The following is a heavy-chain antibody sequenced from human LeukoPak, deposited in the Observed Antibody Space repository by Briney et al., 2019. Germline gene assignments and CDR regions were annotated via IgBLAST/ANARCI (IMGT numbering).Heavy chain of an antibody. V-gene: IGHV3-74*01. Sequence: PGGSLRLSCVATGFTFSSSWMHWVRQAPGKGLVWVSRINTDGKTTTYADSVKGRFTISRDNTKNTLYLQMNSLNAEDTALYYCARDYPPYWRQGTLVTVSA. CDR3: ARDYPPY. J-gene: IGHJ4*02. CDR2: INTDGKTT. CDR1: GFTFSSSW.